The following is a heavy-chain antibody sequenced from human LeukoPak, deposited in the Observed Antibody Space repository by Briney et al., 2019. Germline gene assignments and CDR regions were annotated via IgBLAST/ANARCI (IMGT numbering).Heavy chain of an antibody. J-gene: IGHJ4*02. Sequence: GRSLRLSCAATGFSFSIYEMNWVSQAPGKGLEWASSISGNTIYIYYADSVKGRFTISRDNAKNSLYLQMNSLSTEDTAVYYCARENDYGDYGHFDHWGQGTLVTVSS. CDR2: ISGNTIYI. CDR1: GFSFSIYE. D-gene: IGHD4-17*01. V-gene: IGHV3-21*01. CDR3: ARENDYGDYGHFDH.